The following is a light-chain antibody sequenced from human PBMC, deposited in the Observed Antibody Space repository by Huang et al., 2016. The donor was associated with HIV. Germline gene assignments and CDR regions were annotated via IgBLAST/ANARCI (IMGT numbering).Light chain of an antibody. J-gene: IGKJ1*01. V-gene: IGKV3-11*01. CDR3: QQRSNWPKT. CDR1: QSISRY. Sequence: EIVLTQSPATLSLSPGERATHSCRASQSISRYLAWYQQKPGQAPRLHIYDAFNRVTGIPARFSGSGAGTDFTLTISSLEPEDFAVYYCQQRSNWPKTLGQGTKVEIK. CDR2: DAF.